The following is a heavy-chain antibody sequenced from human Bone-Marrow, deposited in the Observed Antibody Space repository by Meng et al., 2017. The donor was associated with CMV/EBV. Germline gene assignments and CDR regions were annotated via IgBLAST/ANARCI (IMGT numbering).Heavy chain of an antibody. D-gene: IGHD2-2*02. CDR1: GFTFSSYC. V-gene: IGHV3-21*04. J-gene: IGHJ6*02. Sequence: GESLKISCAASGFTFSSYCRNWVRQAPGKGLEWVSSIISSSSYIYYADSVKGRFTISRDNAKNSLYLQLNSLRAEETAGYYCANLVVVPAAIPYYYGMDVWGQGTTVTVSS. CDR2: IISSSSYI. CDR3: ANLVVVPAAIPYYYGMDV.